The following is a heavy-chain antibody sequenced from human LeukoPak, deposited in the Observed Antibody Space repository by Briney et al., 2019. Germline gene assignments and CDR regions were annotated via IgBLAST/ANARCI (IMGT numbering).Heavy chain of an antibody. V-gene: IGHV3-43D*04. J-gene: IGHJ3*02. D-gene: IGHD2-15*01. CDR1: GFIFDEYA. Sequence: GGSLRLSCAASGFIFDEYAMHWVRQAPGKGLEWVSLISWDGGNIYYADSVKGRFTISRDNSRNSLYLQMNSLRTEDTALYYCAKLALGYCSGGSCYSDPNDLAFDIWGQGTMVTVSS. CDR3: AKLALGYCSGGSCYSDPNDLAFDI. CDR2: ISWDGGNI.